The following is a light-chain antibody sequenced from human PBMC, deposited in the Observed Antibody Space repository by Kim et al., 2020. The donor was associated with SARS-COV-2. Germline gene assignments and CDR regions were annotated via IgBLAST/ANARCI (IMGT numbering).Light chain of an antibody. Sequence: ASVGHRVPLPCLASQHIANSLACYQQKPGKVPQVLIFAASTLQSGVPSRFSGSGSGTEFTLTIGSLQTEDVATYYCQKYNSAPWTFGPGTKVDIK. J-gene: IGKJ1*01. V-gene: IGKV1-27*01. CDR1: QHIANS. CDR3: QKYNSAPWT. CDR2: AAS.